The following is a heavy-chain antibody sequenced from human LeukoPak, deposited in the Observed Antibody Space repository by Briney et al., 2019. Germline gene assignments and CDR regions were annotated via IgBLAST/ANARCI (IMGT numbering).Heavy chain of an antibody. V-gene: IGHV3-23*01. CDR1: GFTFTNYV. CDR3: AKDFQGQIPDAFDV. CDR2: ISGNGFTT. Sequence: PGGSLRLSCAASGFTFTNYVMTSVRRARGRGLGWVSGISGNGFTTFYAASVRGRFTISRDNSKNTIYLQMSSLRAEDTAVYYCAKDFQGQIPDAFDVWGQGTMVTVSS. D-gene: IGHD2-21*01. J-gene: IGHJ3*01.